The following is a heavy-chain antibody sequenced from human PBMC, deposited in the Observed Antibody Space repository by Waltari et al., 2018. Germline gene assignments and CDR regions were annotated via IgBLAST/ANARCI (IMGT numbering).Heavy chain of an antibody. CDR1: GYSFTSYW. CDR3: ARHGLRDCTNGVCSFQGMDV. D-gene: IGHD2-8*01. Sequence: EVQLVQSGAEVKQPGESLKISCKGSGYSFTSYWIGWVRQMPGKGLGWMGIIYPGDSDTRYSPSFQGQVTISADKSISTAYLQWSSLKASDTAMYYCARHGLRDCTNGVCSFQGMDVWGQGTTVTVSS. CDR2: IYPGDSDT. V-gene: IGHV5-51*01. J-gene: IGHJ6*02.